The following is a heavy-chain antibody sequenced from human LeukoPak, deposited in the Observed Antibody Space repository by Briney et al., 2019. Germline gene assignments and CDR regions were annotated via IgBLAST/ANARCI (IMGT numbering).Heavy chain of an antibody. CDR1: GGTFSSYA. D-gene: IGHD3-22*01. V-gene: IGHV1-69*01. CDR2: IIPIFGTA. CDR3: ARHSPTYYYDSSGYNFDY. Sequence: SVKVSCKASGGTFSSYAISWLRQAPGQGLEWMGGIIPIFGTANYAQKFQGRVTITADESTSTAYMGLSSLRSEDTAVYYCARHSPTYYYDSSGYNFDYWGQGTLVTVSS. J-gene: IGHJ4*02.